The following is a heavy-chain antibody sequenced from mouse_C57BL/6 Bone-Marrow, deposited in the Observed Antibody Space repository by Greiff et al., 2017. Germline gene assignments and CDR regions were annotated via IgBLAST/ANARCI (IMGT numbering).Heavy chain of an antibody. V-gene: IGHV1-81*01. CDR1: GYTFTSYG. D-gene: IGHD1-1*01. CDR2: IYPRSGNT. Sequence: QVQLQQSGAELARPGASVKLSCKASGYTFTSYGISWVKQRTGQGLEWIGEIYPRSGNTYYNEKFKGKATLTADKSSSTAYMELSSLTSEDSAVYFCARLPYYYGSTYFDYWGQGTTLTVSS. J-gene: IGHJ2*01. CDR3: ARLPYYYGSTYFDY.